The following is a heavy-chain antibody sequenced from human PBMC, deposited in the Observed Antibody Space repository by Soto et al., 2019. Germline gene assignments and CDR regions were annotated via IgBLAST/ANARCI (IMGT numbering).Heavy chain of an antibody. J-gene: IGHJ4*02. V-gene: IGHV4-61*01. Sequence: PSETLSLTCPFSGVSVSSGIYYWRWLRPPPGKGLEWIGYIYYSGSTNYNPSLKSRVTISVDTSKNQFSLKLSSVTAADTAVYYCARGPVDFWTGYYYVDYWGQGTLVTVSS. CDR3: ARGPVDFWTGYYYVDY. D-gene: IGHD3-3*01. CDR1: GVSVSSGIYY. CDR2: IYYSGST.